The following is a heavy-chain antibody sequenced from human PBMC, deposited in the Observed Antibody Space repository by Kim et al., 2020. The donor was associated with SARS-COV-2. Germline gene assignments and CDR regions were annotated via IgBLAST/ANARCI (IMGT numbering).Heavy chain of an antibody. CDR3: ARGYRAGYSSSWTYGMDV. V-gene: IGHV3-11*06. J-gene: IGHJ6*02. Sequence: KGRSTISRDTAKNSRYLQMNSLRAEDTAVYYCARGYRAGYSSSWTYGMDVWGQGTTVTVSS. D-gene: IGHD6-13*01.